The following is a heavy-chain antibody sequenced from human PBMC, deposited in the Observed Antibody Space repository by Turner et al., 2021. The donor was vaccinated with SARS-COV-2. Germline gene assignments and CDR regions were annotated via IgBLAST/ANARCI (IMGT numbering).Heavy chain of an antibody. V-gene: IGHV1-24*01. J-gene: IGHJ5*02. CDR2: FDPEDGET. D-gene: IGHD2-2*01. CDR3: ATGYQLRVNWFDP. Sequence: QVQLVQSGAEVKKPGASVKVSCKISGYTLTELSMYWVRQAPGKGHEWMGSFDPEDGETIYAQNFQGRVTMAEDTSTDTAYMELSSLRSEDTAVYFCATGYQLRVNWFDPWGQGTLVTVSS. CDR1: GYTLTELS.